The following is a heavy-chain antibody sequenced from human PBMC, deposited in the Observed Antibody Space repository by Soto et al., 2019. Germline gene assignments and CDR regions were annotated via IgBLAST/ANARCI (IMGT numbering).Heavy chain of an antibody. CDR3: SRCPLSTAYRHYSYMDV. V-gene: IGHV4-59*13. J-gene: IGHJ6*03. CDR2: VYKSGSL. CDR1: GGSISSYS. D-gene: IGHD2-2*01. Sequence: QVQLQESGPGLVKPSETLSLTCTVSGGSISSYSWSWIRQAPGKGLEWIGYVYKSGSLSYSPSLKSRVTISMDPSGNQFSLKLTSVPAADTAVYYCSRCPLSTAYRHYSYMDVWGKGTTVTVSS.